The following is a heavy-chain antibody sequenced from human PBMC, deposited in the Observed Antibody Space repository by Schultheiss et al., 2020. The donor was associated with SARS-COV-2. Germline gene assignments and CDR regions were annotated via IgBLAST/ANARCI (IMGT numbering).Heavy chain of an antibody. V-gene: IGHV5-51*01. CDR3: ASSQSYSGSYHLDY. Sequence: GGSLRLSCKGSGYSFTSYWIGWVRQMPGKGLEWMGIIYPGDSDTRYSPSFQGQVTISADKSISTAFLQWSSLKASDTAMYYCASSQSYSGSYHLDYWGQGTLVTVSS. CDR1: GYSFTSYW. J-gene: IGHJ4*02. CDR2: IYPGDSDT. D-gene: IGHD1-26*01.